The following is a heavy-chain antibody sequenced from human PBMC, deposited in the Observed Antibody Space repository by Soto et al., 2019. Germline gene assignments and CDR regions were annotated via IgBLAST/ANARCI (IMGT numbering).Heavy chain of an antibody. J-gene: IGHJ4*02. Sequence: QVQLVESGGGVVQPGRSLRLSCAASGFTFSSYAMHWVRQAPGKGLEWVAVISYDGSNKYYADSVKGRFTISRDNSKNTLYLQMNSLGAEDTAVYYCAREYSVRGVRGFDYWGQGTLVTVSS. V-gene: IGHV3-30-3*01. D-gene: IGHD3-10*01. CDR1: GFTFSSYA. CDR2: ISYDGSNK. CDR3: AREYSVRGVRGFDY.